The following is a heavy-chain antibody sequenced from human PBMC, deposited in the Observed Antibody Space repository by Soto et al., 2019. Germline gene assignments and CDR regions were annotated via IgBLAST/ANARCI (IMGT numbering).Heavy chain of an antibody. J-gene: IGHJ4*02. CDR3: AMISSGSGFGY. CDR1: GGSFSGYY. D-gene: IGHD6-6*01. V-gene: IGHV4-34*01. Sequence: SETLSLTCAVYGGSFSGYYWSWIRQPPGKGLEWIGEINHSGSTNYNPSLKSRVTISVDTSKNQFSLKLSSVTAADTAVYYCAMISSGSGFGYWGQGTLVTVSS. CDR2: INHSGST.